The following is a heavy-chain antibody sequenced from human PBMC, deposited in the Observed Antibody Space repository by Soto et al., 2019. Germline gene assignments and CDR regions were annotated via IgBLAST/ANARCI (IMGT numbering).Heavy chain of an antibody. J-gene: IGHJ6*02. CDR1: GGSISSGDYY. D-gene: IGHD2-15*01. Sequence: SETLSLTCTVSGGSISSGDYYWSWIRQPPGKGLEWIGYIYYSGSTYYNPSLKSRVTISVDTSKNQFSLKLSSVTAADTAVYYCAREGRGIRRGYGMDVWGQGTTVTVSS. CDR3: AREGRGIRRGYGMDV. V-gene: IGHV4-30-4*01. CDR2: IYYSGST.